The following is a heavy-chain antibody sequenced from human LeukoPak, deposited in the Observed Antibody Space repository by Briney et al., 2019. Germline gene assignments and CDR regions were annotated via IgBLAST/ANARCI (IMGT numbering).Heavy chain of an antibody. CDR3: ARTYPTGPYSGYDYADH. J-gene: IGHJ4*02. Sequence: KPSGTPSLTCALYGGAFSGFYWGWIRHPPGEGLGWIGGINHSGSTNYNPSLKSRVTISVDTSKNQFSLKLSSVTAADTAVYYCARTYPTGPYSGYDYADHWGQGTLVTVSS. V-gene: IGHV4-34*01. CDR2: INHSGST. CDR1: GGAFSGFY. D-gene: IGHD5-12*01.